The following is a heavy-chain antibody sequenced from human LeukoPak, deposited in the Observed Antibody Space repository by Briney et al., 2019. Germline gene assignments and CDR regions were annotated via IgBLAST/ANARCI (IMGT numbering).Heavy chain of an antibody. CDR2: ISGSGGTT. D-gene: IGHD6-19*01. CDR1: GFTSSNYA. J-gene: IGHJ1*01. CDR3: AKSTEYNSGWCPHPFQH. Sequence: GGSLRVSRAASGFTSSNYAMSWVCQAPGKGLEWVSAISGSGGTTYYADSVKGRFTISRDNSKNTLYLQMNSLRAEDTALYYCAKSTEYNSGWCPHPFQHWGQGTLVTVSS. V-gene: IGHV3-23*01.